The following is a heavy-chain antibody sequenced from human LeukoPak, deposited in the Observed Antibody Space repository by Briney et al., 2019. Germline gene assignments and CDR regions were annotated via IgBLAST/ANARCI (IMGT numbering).Heavy chain of an antibody. Sequence: SVKVSRKASGGTFSSYAIRWVRQAPGQGLEWMGGIIPIFGTANYAQKFQGRVTITADESTSTAYMELSSMRSEDTAVYYCARSGYCSGGNWHNWFPPWGQRTLVTVSS. CDR1: GGTFSSYA. CDR2: IIPIFGTA. CDR3: ARSGYCSGGNWHNWFPP. V-gene: IGHV1-69*13. J-gene: IGHJ5*02. D-gene: IGHD2-15*01.